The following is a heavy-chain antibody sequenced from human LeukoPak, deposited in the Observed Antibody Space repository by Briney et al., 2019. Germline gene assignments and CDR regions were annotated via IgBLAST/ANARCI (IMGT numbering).Heavy chain of an antibody. CDR1: GGSISTTNW. Sequence: SGTLSLTCGVSGGSISTTNWWTWVRQPPGEGLEWIGEVHLSGRTYYNPSLESRVTMSVDMSENHISLRLTSVTAADTAVYYCAREGGPYRPLDFSGQGTLVTVSS. J-gene: IGHJ4*02. CDR2: VHLSGRT. CDR3: AREGGPYRPLDF. V-gene: IGHV4-4*02.